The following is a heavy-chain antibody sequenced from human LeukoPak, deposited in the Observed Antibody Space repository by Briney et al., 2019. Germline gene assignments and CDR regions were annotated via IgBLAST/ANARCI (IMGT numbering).Heavy chain of an antibody. CDR1: GFTLRSYG. CDR2: IWSDGSNK. Sequence: GKSLRLSCAASGFTLRSYGIHWVRHAPGKGLELVAVIWSDGSNKYYADSVKGRFTISRDNSKNTLYLQMNSLRAEDTAVYYCARGSREGLYDSSGYYYHFDYWGQGTLVTVSS. CDR3: ARGSREGLYDSSGYYYHFDY. D-gene: IGHD3-22*01. V-gene: IGHV3-33*01. J-gene: IGHJ4*02.